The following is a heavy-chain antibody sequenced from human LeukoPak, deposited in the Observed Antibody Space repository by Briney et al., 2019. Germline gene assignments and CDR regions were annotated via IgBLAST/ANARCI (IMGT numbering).Heavy chain of an antibody. J-gene: IGHJ6*03. D-gene: IGHD5-24*01. Sequence: ASVKVSCKASGYTFTGYYMHWVRQAPGQGLEWMGWINPNSGGTNYAQKFQGRVTMTRDTSISTAYMELSRLRSDDTAVYYCAREPGFGGYNLELRYYYYMDVWGKGTTVTVSS. CDR3: AREPGFGGYNLELRYYYYMDV. CDR2: INPNSGGT. CDR1: GYTFTGYY. V-gene: IGHV1-2*02.